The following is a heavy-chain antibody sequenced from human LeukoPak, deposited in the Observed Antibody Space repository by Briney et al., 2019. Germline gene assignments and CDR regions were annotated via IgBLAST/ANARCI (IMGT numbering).Heavy chain of an antibody. CDR2: ISSSSSTI. D-gene: IGHD2-8*01. J-gene: IGHJ5*02. Sequence: GGSLRLSCAASGFTFSSYSMNWVRQAPGKGLEWVSYISSSSSTIYYADSVKGRFTISRDNAKNSLYLQMNSLRAEDTAVYYCARGRGGCTNGVCYTSTNWFDPWGQGTLVTVSS. CDR3: ARGRGGCTNGVCYTSTNWFDP. CDR1: GFTFSSYS. V-gene: IGHV3-48*01.